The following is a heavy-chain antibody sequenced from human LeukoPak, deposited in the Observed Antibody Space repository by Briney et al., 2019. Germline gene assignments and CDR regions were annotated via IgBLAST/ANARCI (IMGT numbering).Heavy chain of an antibody. CDR2: ISSSGSTI. J-gene: IGHJ6*04. CDR3: AELGITMIGGV. D-gene: IGHD3-10*02. V-gene: IGHV3-48*04. Sequence: GGSLRLSCAASGFTFSSYSMNWVRQAPGKGLEWVSYISSSGSTIYYADSAKGRFTISRDNAKNSLYLQMNSLRAEDTAVYYCAELGITMIGGVWGKGTTVTISS. CDR1: GFTFSSYS.